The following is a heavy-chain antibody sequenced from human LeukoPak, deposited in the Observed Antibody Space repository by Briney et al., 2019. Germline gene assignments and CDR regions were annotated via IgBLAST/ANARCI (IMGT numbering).Heavy chain of an antibody. J-gene: IGHJ4*02. CDR2: ISYDGSNK. V-gene: IGHV3-30-3*01. Sequence: GGSLRLSCAASGLTFSSYAMHWVRQAPGKGLEWVAVISYDGSNKYYADSVKGRFTISRDNSKNTLYLQMNSLRAEDTAVYYCARGPYYYDSSGYYYLDYWGQGTLVTVSS. CDR1: GLTFSSYA. D-gene: IGHD3-22*01. CDR3: ARGPYYYDSSGYYYLDY.